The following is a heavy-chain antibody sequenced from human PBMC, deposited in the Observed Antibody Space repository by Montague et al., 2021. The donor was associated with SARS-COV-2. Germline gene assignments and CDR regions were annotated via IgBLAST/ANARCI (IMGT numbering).Heavy chain of an antibody. CDR1: GGSISSSSYY. CDR3: ARFPTSYYFDSKAAPATPDAFDV. CDR2: IYYSGST. D-gene: IGHD3-22*01. Sequence: SETLSLTCTVSGGSISSSSYYWGWIRQPPGKGLEWIGSIYYSGSTYYNPSLKSRVTISVDTSKNPFSLELSSVTAADTAVYYCARFPTSYYFDSKAAPATPDAFDVWGQGTMVTVSS. V-gene: IGHV4-39*01. J-gene: IGHJ3*01.